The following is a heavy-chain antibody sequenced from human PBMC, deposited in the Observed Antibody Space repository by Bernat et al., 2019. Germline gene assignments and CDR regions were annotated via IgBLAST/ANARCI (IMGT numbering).Heavy chain of an antibody. J-gene: IGHJ4*02. CDR1: GFTFSNAW. Sequence: EVQLVESGGGLVKSGGSLRLSCAASGFTFSNAWMSWVRQAPGKGLEWVGRIKSKTDGGTTDYAAPVKGRFTISRDDSKNTLYLQMNSLKTEDTAVYYCTTTPSYYGNDYWGQGTLVTVSS. CDR3: TTTPSYYGNDY. D-gene: IGHD4-11*01. CDR2: IKSKTDGGTT. V-gene: IGHV3-15*01.